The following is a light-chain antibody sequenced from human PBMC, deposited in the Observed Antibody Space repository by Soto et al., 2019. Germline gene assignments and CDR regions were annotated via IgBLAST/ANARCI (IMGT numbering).Light chain of an antibody. V-gene: IGLV1-40*01. Sequence: QPVLTQPPSVSGAPGQRVTISCTGSSSNIGAGYDVHWYQQLPGTAPKVLIYGNSNRPSGVPDRFSGSKSGTSASLAITGLQAEDEADYYCQSYDRSLSGSLFGGGTKLTVL. CDR1: SSNIGAGYD. CDR3: QSYDRSLSGSL. J-gene: IGLJ2*01. CDR2: GNS.